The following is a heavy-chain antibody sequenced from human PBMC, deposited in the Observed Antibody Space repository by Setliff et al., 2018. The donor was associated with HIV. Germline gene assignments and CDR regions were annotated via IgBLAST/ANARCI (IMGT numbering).Heavy chain of an antibody. Sequence: ASVKVSCKVSEYTLSELSMHWVRQAPGEGLEWMGGFDPEDGETIYAEKFQGRVTMTEDTATETAYMELSSLRSEDTAVYYCATDAYHDFLTSPTPGAFDIWGQGTVVTVSS. CDR2: FDPEDGET. V-gene: IGHV1-24*01. CDR1: EYTLSELS. CDR3: ATDAYHDFLTSPTPGAFDI. J-gene: IGHJ3*02. D-gene: IGHD3-9*01.